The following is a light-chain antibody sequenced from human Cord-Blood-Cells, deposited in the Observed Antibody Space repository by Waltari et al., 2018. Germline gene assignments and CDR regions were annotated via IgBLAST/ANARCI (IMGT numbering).Light chain of an antibody. J-gene: IGLJ3*02. CDR3: CSYAGSYTWV. V-gene: IGLV2-11*01. CDR2: DFS. Sequence: QSALTQPRSVSGSPGHSVTTSCTGTSRDVGGYNYVFWYQQPPGKAPKLMIYDFSKRPSGVPDRFSGSKSGNTASLTISGLQAEDEADYYCCSYAGSYTWVFGGGTKLTVL. CDR1: SRDVGGYNY.